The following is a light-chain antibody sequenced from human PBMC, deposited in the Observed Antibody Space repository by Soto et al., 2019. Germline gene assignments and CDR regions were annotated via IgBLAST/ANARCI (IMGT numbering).Light chain of an antibody. V-gene: IGLV2-11*01. Sequence: QSALTQPRSVSGSPGQSVTISCTGSSSDVGGYTYVSWYQQHPGKAPKLVIFDVTKRPSGVPDRFSGSKSGNTASLTISGLQAEDEADYYCCSSAGRDTVMKFGGGTKLIVL. CDR3: CSSAGRDTVMK. J-gene: IGLJ2*01. CDR2: DVT. CDR1: SSDVGGYTY.